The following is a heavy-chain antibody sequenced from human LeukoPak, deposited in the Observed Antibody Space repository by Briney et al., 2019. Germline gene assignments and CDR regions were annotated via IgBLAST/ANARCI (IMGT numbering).Heavy chain of an antibody. V-gene: IGHV1-2*04. CDR2: INPNSGGT. CDR1: GYTFTGYY. CDR3: ARGIRTLSSSWYSVGWYFDL. J-gene: IGHJ2*01. Sequence: ASVKVSCKASGYTFTGYYMHWVRQAPGQGLEWMGWINPNSGGTNYAQKFQGWVTMTRDTSLSTAYMELSRLRSDDTAVYYCARGIRTLSSSWYSVGWYFDLWGRGTLVTVSS. D-gene: IGHD6-13*01.